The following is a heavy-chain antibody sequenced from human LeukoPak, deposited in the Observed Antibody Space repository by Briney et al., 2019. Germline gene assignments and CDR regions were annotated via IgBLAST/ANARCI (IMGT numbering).Heavy chain of an antibody. CDR3: ASATYYYDSSGYYYYYGMDV. Sequence: ASVKVSCKASGYTFTGYYMHWVRLAPGQGLEWMGWINPNSGGTNYAQKFQGRVTMTRDTSISTAYMELSRLRSDDTAVYYCASATYYYDSSGYYYYYGMDVWGQGTTVTVSS. D-gene: IGHD3-22*01. CDR2: INPNSGGT. CDR1: GYTFTGYY. V-gene: IGHV1-2*02. J-gene: IGHJ6*02.